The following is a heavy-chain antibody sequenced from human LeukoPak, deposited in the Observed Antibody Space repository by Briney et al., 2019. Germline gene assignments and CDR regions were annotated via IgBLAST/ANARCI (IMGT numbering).Heavy chain of an antibody. V-gene: IGHV1-46*01. CDR3: ARTRVVRGVIDPFFDY. Sequence: ASVKVSCKASGYTFTSYYMHWVRQAPGQGLEWMGIINPSGGSTSYAQKFQGRVTMTRDTSTSTVYMELSSLRSEDTAVYYCARTRVVRGVIDPFFDYWGQGTLVTVSS. J-gene: IGHJ4*02. CDR1: GYTFTSYY. CDR2: INPSGGST. D-gene: IGHD3-10*01.